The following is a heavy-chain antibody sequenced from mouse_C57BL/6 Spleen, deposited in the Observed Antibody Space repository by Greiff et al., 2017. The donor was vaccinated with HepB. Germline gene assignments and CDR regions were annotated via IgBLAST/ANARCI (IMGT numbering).Heavy chain of an antibody. Sequence: EVKLQESGPGLVKPSQSLSLTCSVTGYSITSGYYWNWIRQFPGNKLEWMGYISYDGSNNYNPSLKNRISITRDTSKNQFFLKLNSVTTEDTATYYCARGRGTVVAHWYFDVWGTGTTVTVSS. CDR2: ISYDGSN. J-gene: IGHJ1*03. D-gene: IGHD1-1*01. V-gene: IGHV3-6*01. CDR1: GYSITSGYY. CDR3: ARGRGTVVAHWYFDV.